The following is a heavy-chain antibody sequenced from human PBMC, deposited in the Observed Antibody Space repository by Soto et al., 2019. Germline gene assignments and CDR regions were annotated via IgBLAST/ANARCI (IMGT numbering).Heavy chain of an antibody. CDR1: GFSIGSNY. V-gene: IGHV3-66*04. J-gene: IGHJ4*02. Sequence: ESGGGLVQPGGSLRLSCAASGFSIGSNYMTWVRQAPGKGLECVSIIYSGGSTDHADSVKDRFTISRDNSKNTLYLQMNSLRAEDRAVYYCARRHYYGLDWGQGTLVTVS. CDR3: ARRHYYGLD. D-gene: IGHD3-10*01. CDR2: IYSGGST.